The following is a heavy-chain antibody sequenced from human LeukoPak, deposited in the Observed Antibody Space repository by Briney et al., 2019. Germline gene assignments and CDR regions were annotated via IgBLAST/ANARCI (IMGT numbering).Heavy chain of an antibody. Sequence: SETLSLTCTVSGGSISSYYWSWIRQPPGKGLEWIGSIYYSGSFYYNPSLKSRVTISVDTSKNQFSLKLSSVTAADTAVYYCARPSGSPDAFDIWGQGTMVTVSS. CDR1: GGSISSYY. CDR2: IYYSGSF. D-gene: IGHD2-15*01. J-gene: IGHJ3*02. V-gene: IGHV4-39*01. CDR3: ARPSGSPDAFDI.